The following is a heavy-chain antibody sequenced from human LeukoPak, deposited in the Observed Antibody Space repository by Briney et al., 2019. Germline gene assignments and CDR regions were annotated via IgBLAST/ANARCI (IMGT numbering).Heavy chain of an antibody. J-gene: IGHJ5*02. Sequence: KSSETLSLTCAVSGDSVSITIFYWGWIRQPPGKGLEWIGSIHYTRSTYYNPSLKSRVTISVDTSNNQFSLILSSVTAADTAVYYCARQHIAGWFDPWGQGTLVTVSS. CDR2: IHYTRST. CDR3: ARQHIAGWFDP. CDR1: GDSVSITIFY. D-gene: IGHD2-21*01. V-gene: IGHV4-39*01.